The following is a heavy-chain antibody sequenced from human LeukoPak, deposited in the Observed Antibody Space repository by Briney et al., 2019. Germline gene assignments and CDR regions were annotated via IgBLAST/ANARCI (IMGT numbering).Heavy chain of an antibody. CDR1: GGSISSYY. Sequence: SETLSLTCTVSGGSISSYYWSWIRQPPGKGLEWIGYIYYSGSTNYNPSLKSRVTISVDTSKNQFSLKLSSVTAADTAVYYCARDRDGYNEGDWFDPWGQGTLVTVSS. J-gene: IGHJ5*02. D-gene: IGHD5-24*01. V-gene: IGHV4-59*01. CDR2: IYYSGST. CDR3: ARDRDGYNEGDWFDP.